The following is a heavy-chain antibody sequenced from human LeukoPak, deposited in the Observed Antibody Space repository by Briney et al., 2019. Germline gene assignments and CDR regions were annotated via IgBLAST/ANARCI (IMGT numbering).Heavy chain of an antibody. CDR2: INLNSGGP. V-gene: IGHV1-2*02. Sequence: ASVSVSCKASGYTFTGYYMHGVRQAPGQGLEWMGWINLNSGGPNYAQKFQGRVTMNRETSISTAPMERSMWRPGEPAVCYCARDRGVGGGAFDIWGQGTMVTVSS. CDR1: GYTFTGYY. J-gene: IGHJ3*02. CDR3: ARDRGVGGGAFDI. D-gene: IGHD3-10*01.